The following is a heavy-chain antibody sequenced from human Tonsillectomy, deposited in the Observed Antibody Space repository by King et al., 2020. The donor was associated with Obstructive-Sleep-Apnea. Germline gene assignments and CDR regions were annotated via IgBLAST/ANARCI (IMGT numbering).Heavy chain of an antibody. Sequence: VQLVESGGGVVQPGRSLRLSCAASGFTFSSYAMHLVRQAPGKGLEWVAVISYDGSNKYYADSVKGRFTISRDNSKNTLYLQMNSLRAEDTAVYYCARDLTVDTAMGNDYYYGMDVWGQGTTVTVSS. CDR2: ISYDGSNK. CDR1: GFTFSSYA. CDR3: ARDLTVDTAMGNDYYYGMDV. D-gene: IGHD5-18*01. J-gene: IGHJ6*02. V-gene: IGHV3-30*04.